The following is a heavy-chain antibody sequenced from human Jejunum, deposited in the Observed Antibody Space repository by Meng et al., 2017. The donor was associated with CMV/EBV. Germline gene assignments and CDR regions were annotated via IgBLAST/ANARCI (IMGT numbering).Heavy chain of an antibody. CDR3: VRDPVVSGLDV. CDR2: IGTGSTK. D-gene: IGHD5/OR15-5a*01. CDR1: GFSLSIYG. Sequence: CTSSGFSLSIYGMNWVSQAPGKELEWVAYIGTGSTKYYADALAGRFTVSRDDAKNSLYLQMNSLRGEDTAVYFCVRDPVVSGLDVWGQGTTVTVSS. V-gene: IGHV3-69-1*01. J-gene: IGHJ6*02.